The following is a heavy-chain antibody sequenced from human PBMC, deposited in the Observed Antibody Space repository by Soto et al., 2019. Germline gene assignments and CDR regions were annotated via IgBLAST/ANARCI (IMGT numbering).Heavy chain of an antibody. Sequence: ASVKVSCKTSGYTFTNYYIHWVRQAPGQGLEWMGVINPSGIITTYAQKFQGRVTMTRDTSTSTVYMDLSSLRPEDTAVYFCARVPVSYRAPCFGGSCYLFDYCRLGTLVTVSP. CDR2: INPSGIIT. V-gene: IGHV1-46*01. CDR3: ARVPVSYRAPCFGGSCYLFDY. J-gene: IGHJ4*02. D-gene: IGHD2-15*01. CDR1: GYTFTNYY.